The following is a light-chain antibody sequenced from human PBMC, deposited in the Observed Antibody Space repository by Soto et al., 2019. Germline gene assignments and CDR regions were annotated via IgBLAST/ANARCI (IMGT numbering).Light chain of an antibody. CDR1: SSDVGGYNY. V-gene: IGLV2-14*01. CDR2: EVS. Sequence: QSALTQPASVSGSPGQSITISCTGTSSDVGGYNYVSWYQQHPGKAPKLMIYEVSNRPSGVSNRFSGSKSGNTASLTISGLQAEDEADYDCSSYTSSSTPHYVFGAGTKVTVL. J-gene: IGLJ1*01. CDR3: SSYTSSSTPHYV.